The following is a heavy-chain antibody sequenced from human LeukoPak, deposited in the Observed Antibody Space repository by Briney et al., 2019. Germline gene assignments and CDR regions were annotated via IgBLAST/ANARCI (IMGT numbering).Heavy chain of an antibody. D-gene: IGHD3-22*01. CDR3: ARDSSGYYLGTFDY. CDR2: IWYDGSNK. Sequence: SGGSLRLSCAASGFTFSYAYMSWIRQAPGKGRGWVALIWYDGSNKYYADSLKGRFTISRDNSKNTLYLQMNSLRAEDTAVYYCARDSSGYYLGTFDYWGQGTLVTVSS. V-gene: IGHV3-33*08. CDR1: GFTFSYAY. J-gene: IGHJ4*02.